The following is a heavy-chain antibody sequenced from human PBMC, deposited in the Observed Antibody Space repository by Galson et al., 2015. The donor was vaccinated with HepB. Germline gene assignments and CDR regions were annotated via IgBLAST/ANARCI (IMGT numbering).Heavy chain of an antibody. J-gene: IGHJ6*02. Sequence: SLRLSCAASGFTFSSYSMNWVRQAPGKGLEWVSYISSSSSTIYYADSVKGRFTISRDNAKNSLYLQMNSLRAEDTAVYYCARDKLAGHDYYYYYGMDVWGQGTTVTVSS. D-gene: IGHD6-19*01. V-gene: IGHV3-48*01. CDR2: ISSSSSTI. CDR3: ARDKLAGHDYYYYYGMDV. CDR1: GFTFSSYS.